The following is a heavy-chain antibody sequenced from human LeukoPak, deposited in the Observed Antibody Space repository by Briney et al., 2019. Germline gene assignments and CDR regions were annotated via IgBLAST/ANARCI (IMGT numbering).Heavy chain of an antibody. V-gene: IGHV4-34*01. CDR3: ARGEVATVVTRGDAFDI. Sequence: SETLSLTCAVYGGSFSGYYWSWIRQPPGKGLEWIGEINHSGSTNYNPSLKSRVTISVDTSKNQFSLKLGSVTAADTAVYYCARGEVATVVTRGDAFDIWGQGTMVTVSS. CDR1: GGSFSGYY. D-gene: IGHD4-23*01. CDR2: INHSGST. J-gene: IGHJ3*02.